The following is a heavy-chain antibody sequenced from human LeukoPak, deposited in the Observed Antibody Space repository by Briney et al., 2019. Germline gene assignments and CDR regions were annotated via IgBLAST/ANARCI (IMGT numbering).Heavy chain of an antibody. V-gene: IGHV4-39*07. CDR3: ARVRRITMVRGVISHRYYYYYMGV. D-gene: IGHD3-10*01. CDR1: GGSISSSSYY. Sequence: SETLSLTCTVSGGSISSSSYYWGWIRQPPGKGLEWIGSIYYSGSTYYNPSLKSRVTISVDTSKNQFSLRLSPVTAADTAVYYCARVRRITMVRGVISHRYYYYYMGVWGKGTTVTVSS. J-gene: IGHJ6*03. CDR2: IYYSGST.